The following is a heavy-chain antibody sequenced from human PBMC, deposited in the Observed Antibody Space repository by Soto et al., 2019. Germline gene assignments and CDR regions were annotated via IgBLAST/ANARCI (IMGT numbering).Heavy chain of an antibody. CDR1: GGSFSGYY. CDR3: ARTSYALNWDFHYGMQV. J-gene: IGHJ6*02. D-gene: IGHD2-2*01. Sequence: QVHLQQWGAGVLKPSETLSLTCAVSGGSFSGYYWTWIRQIPGKGLEWIGEINQSANTKYNPSLLSRVTMSVDSSSNQFSLKLRAVTAADTAVYYCARTSYALNWDFHYGMQVWGQGTSVSVSS. V-gene: IGHV4-34*01. CDR2: INQSANT.